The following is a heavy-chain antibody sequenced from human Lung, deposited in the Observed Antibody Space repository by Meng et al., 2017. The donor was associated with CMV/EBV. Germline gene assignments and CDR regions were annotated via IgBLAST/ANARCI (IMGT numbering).Heavy chain of an antibody. CDR1: GGSISSGDYY. D-gene: IGHD5-18*01. J-gene: IGHJ4*02. Sequence: LQASGPGLLNPSQTLSLTCTVSGGSISSGDYYWSWIRQPPGKGLEWIGYIYYSGSTYYNPSLKSRVTISVDTSKNQFSLKLSSVTAADTAVYYCARALDTAMVTFDYWGQGTLVTVSS. V-gene: IGHV4-30-4*08. CDR2: IYYSGST. CDR3: ARALDTAMVTFDY.